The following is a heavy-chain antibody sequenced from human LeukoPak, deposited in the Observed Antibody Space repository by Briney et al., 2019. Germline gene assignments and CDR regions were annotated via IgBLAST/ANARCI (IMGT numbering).Heavy chain of an antibody. J-gene: IGHJ4*02. Sequence: GASVKVSCKASGYTFTDYYVHWVRQAPGQGLEWMGWINPNTGGTNYAQNFQGRVTMTRDTSISTAYMELSRLRSDDTAVYYCARGVVTFGNDYWGQGTLVTVSS. V-gene: IGHV1-2*02. D-gene: IGHD3-3*02. CDR1: GYTFTDYY. CDR3: ARGVVTFGNDY. CDR2: INPNTGGT.